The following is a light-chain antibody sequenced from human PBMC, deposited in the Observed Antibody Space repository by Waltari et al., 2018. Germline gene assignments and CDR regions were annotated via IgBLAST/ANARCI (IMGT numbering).Light chain of an antibody. CDR3: QSYDSSLSGPVV. V-gene: IGLV1-40*01. CDR2: GNS. Sequence: QSVLTQPPSVSGAPGQRVTISCTGTSSHIGAGYAVHWYQQLPGTAPKLLIYGNSNRPSGVPDRFSGSKSGTSASLAITGLQAEDEADYYCQSYDSSLSGPVVFGGGTKLTVL. J-gene: IGLJ2*01. CDR1: SSHIGAGYA.